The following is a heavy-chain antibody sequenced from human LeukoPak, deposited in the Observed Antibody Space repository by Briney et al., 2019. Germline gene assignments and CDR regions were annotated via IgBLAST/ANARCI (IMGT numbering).Heavy chain of an antibody. V-gene: IGHV3-30*02. CDR3: ARTLIEYSVSSCYFDY. CDR1: GFTFSSYA. CDR2: IRYDGSNK. D-gene: IGHD6-6*01. J-gene: IGHJ4*02. Sequence: GGSLRLSCAASGFTFSSYAMSWVRQAPGKGLEWVALIRYDGSNKYYADSVKGRFTISRDNSKNTLYLQMNSLRAEDTAVYYCARTLIEYSVSSCYFDYWGQGTLVTVSS.